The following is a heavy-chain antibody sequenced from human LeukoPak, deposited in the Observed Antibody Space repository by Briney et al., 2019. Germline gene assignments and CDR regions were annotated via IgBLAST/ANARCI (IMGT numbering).Heavy chain of an antibody. J-gene: IGHJ3*02. CDR2: ISDNGAGT. CDR1: GFTFGKYI. V-gene: IGHV3-23*01. CDR3: ARHLGPDI. Sequence: GGSLRLSCTTSGFTFGKYIMTWVRQAPGKGLEWVSVISDNGAGTYYVDSVKGRFTVSRDNSKKTLYLQMNSLRAEDTAVYYCARHLGPDIWGQGTKVTVSS.